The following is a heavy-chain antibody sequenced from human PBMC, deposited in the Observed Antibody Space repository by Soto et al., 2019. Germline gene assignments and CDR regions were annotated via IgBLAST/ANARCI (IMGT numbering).Heavy chain of an antibody. V-gene: IGHV1-2*04. D-gene: IGHD6-19*01. CDR2: INPNSGGT. CDR3: ARDYRIAVAGVYYYYGMDV. Sequence: ASVKVSCKASGYTFTGYYMHWVRQAPGQGLEWMGWINPNSGGTNYAQKFQGWVTMTRDTSISTAYMELSRLRSDDTAVYYCARDYRIAVAGVYYYYGMDVWGQGTTVTVSS. CDR1: GYTFTGYY. J-gene: IGHJ6*02.